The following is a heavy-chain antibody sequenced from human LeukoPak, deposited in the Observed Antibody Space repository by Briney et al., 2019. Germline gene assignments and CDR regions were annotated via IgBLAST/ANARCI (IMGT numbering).Heavy chain of an antibody. D-gene: IGHD4-23*01. CDR1: GFTFSSYA. Sequence: GRSLRLSCAASGFTFSSYAMPWVRQAPGKGLEWVAVISYDGSNKYYADSVKGRFTISRDNSKNTLYLQMNSLRAEDTAVYYCARDMSPYGGNRYYYYYGMDVWGQGTTVTVSS. CDR3: ARDMSPYGGNRYYYYYGMDV. CDR2: ISYDGSNK. V-gene: IGHV3-30-3*01. J-gene: IGHJ6*02.